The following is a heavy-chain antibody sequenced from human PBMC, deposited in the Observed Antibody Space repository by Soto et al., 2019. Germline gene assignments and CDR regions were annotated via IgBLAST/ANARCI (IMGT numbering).Heavy chain of an antibody. CDR2: IWYDGSNK. V-gene: IGHV3-33*01. J-gene: IGHJ3*02. CDR3: ASDSGDSSGYSCCDI. CDR1: GFTFSSYG. D-gene: IGHD3-22*01. Sequence: QVQLVESGGGVVQPGRSLRLSCAASGFTFSSYGMHWVRQAPGKGLEWVAVIWYDGSNKYYADSVKGRFTISRDNSKNTLYLHMNSMRAEDTAVYYCASDSGDSSGYSCCDIWGHGTMVTVAS.